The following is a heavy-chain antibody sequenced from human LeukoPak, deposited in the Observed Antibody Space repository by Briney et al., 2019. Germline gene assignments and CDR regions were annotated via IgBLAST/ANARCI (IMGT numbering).Heavy chain of an antibody. J-gene: IGHJ4*02. CDR3: ARDLGNLNFGGWDPGYFDY. D-gene: IGHD6-19*01. Sequence: GGSLRLSCAASGFTFSSYAMHWVRQAPGRGLEWVAVISYDGSNKYYADSVKGRFTISRDNAKNSLYLQMNSLRAEDTAVYYCARDLGNLNFGGWDPGYFDYWGQGTLVTVSS. V-gene: IGHV3-30-3*01. CDR2: ISYDGSNK. CDR1: GFTFSSYA.